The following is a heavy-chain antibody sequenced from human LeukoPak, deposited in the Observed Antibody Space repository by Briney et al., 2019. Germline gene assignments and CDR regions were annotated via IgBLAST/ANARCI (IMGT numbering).Heavy chain of an antibody. Sequence: PGGSLRLSCAASGFTFSSYSMNWVRQAPGKGLEWVSSITSSGRYIYYADSVKGRFTISRDSAKNSLFLQMNSLRAEDTAMYYCAREGPDYTGNSRCLDYWGQGILVTVSS. CDR2: ITSSGRYI. D-gene: IGHD4-23*01. CDR1: GFTFSSYS. J-gene: IGHJ4*02. V-gene: IGHV3-21*04. CDR3: AREGPDYTGNSRCLDY.